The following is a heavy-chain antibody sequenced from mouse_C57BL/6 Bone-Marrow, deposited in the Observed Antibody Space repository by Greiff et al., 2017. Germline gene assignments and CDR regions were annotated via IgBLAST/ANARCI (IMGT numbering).Heavy chain of an antibody. J-gene: IGHJ3*01. V-gene: IGHV5-4*01. CDR2: ISDGGSYT. CDR1: GFTFSSYA. D-gene: IGHD1-1*01. Sequence: EVKLMESGGGLVKPGGSLKLSCAASGFTFSSYAMSWVRQTPEKRLEWVATISDGGSYTYYPDNVKGRFTISRDNAKNNLYLQMSHLKSEDTAMYYCARDCSSSFAYWGQGTLVTVSA. CDR3: ARDCSSSFAY.